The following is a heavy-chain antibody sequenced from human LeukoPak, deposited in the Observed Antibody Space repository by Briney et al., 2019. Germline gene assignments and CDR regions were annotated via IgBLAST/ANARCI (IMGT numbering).Heavy chain of an antibody. CDR2: ISWDSGSI. V-gene: IGHV3-9*01. D-gene: IGHD5-18*01. J-gene: IGHJ5*02. Sequence: GGSLRLSCAASGFTFDDYAVHWVRQAPGKGLEWVSGISWDSGSIGYADSVKGRFTISRDNAKNSLYLQMNSLRAEDTAVYYCAKDPYSYGTNWFDPWGQGTLVTVSS. CDR1: GFTFDDYA. CDR3: AKDPYSYGTNWFDP.